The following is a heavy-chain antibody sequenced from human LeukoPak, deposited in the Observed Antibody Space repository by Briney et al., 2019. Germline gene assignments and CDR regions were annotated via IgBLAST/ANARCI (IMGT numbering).Heavy chain of an antibody. CDR1: GGTFSSYA. CDR3: ARGGVVVPAVPMDV. D-gene: IGHD2-2*01. V-gene: IGHV1-69*13. J-gene: IGHJ6*03. CDR2: IIPIFGTA. Sequence: SVKVSCKASGGTFSSYAISWVRQAPGQGLEWMGGIIPIFGTANYAQKFQGRVTITADESTSTAYMELSSLRSEDTAVYYCARGGVVVPAVPMDVWGKGTTVTVSS.